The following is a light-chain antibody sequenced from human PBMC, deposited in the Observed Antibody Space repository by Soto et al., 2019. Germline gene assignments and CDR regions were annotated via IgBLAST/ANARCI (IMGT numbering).Light chain of an antibody. V-gene: IGKV1-5*01. J-gene: IGKJ5*01. Sequence: DIQMTQSPSTLSASVGDRVTITCRASQSISSWLAWYQQKPGKATKLLIYDASSLESGVPSRFSGSGSGTEFTLTISSLHPDDFATYYCQQYNSYSPITFGQGTRLEIK. CDR1: QSISSW. CDR2: DAS. CDR3: QQYNSYSPIT.